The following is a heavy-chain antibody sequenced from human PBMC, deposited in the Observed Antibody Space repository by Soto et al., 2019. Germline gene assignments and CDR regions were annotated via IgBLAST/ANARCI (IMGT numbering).Heavy chain of an antibody. Sequence: QVQLQESGPGLVKPSQTLSLTCTVSGGSISSGGYYWSWIRQHPGKGLEWIGYIYYSGSTYYNPSLQSRVTISVDTSKNQFSLKLSSVTAADTAVYYCARGSGYDYFPRYYYGMDVWGQGTTVTVSS. CDR2: IYYSGST. D-gene: IGHD5-12*01. CDR3: ARGSGYDYFPRYYYGMDV. J-gene: IGHJ6*02. CDR1: GGSISSGGYY. V-gene: IGHV4-31*03.